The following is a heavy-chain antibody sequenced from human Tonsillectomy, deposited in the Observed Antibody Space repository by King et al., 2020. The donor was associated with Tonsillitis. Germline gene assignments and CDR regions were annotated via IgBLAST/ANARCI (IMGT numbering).Heavy chain of an antibody. J-gene: IGHJ4*02. CDR2: IYTSGST. CDR3: ARDMGITEWLVAFDY. CDR1: GGSISSYY. D-gene: IGHD6-19*01. V-gene: IGHV4-4*07. Sequence: VQLQESGPGLVKPSETLSLTCTVSGGSISSYYWSWIRQPAGKGLEWIGRIYTSGSTNYNPSLKNRVTMSVDTSKNQFSLKLSSVTAADTAVYYCARDMGITEWLVAFDYWGQGTLVTVSS.